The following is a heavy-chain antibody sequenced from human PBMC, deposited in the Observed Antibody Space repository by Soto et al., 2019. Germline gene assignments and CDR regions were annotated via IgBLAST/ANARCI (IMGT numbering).Heavy chain of an antibody. CDR1: GFTFSSYA. D-gene: IGHD5-18*01. J-gene: IGHJ4*02. Sequence: GGSLRLSCAASGFTFSSYAMHWVRQAPGKGLEWVAVISYDGSNKYYADSVKGRFTISRDNSKNTLYLQMNSLRAEDTAVYYCARDWGYSYGTHFDYWGQGTLVTVSS. V-gene: IGHV3-30-3*01. CDR3: ARDWGYSYGTHFDY. CDR2: ISYDGSNK.